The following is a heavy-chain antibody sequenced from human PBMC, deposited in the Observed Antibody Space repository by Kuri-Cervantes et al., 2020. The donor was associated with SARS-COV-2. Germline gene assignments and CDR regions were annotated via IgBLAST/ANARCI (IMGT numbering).Heavy chain of an antibody. CDR3: ARESYVSLVL. Sequence: SETLSLTCTVSGGSVSSGNDYWSWIRQPPGKGLEWIGFVYYSGDTNYNPSLKSRVTISVDTSKNQFSLKLRSVTAADTAVYFCARESYVSLVLWGQGALVTVSS. J-gene: IGHJ4*02. D-gene: IGHD3-10*01. CDR1: GGSVSSGNDY. V-gene: IGHV4-61*01. CDR2: VYYSGDT.